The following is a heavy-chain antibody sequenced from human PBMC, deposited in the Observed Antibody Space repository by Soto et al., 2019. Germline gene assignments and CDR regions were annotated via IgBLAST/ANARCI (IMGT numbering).Heavy chain of an antibody. CDR3: VRGGSGATSADLFDA. Sequence: GGSLRLSCAASGFTFSSYEMNWVRQAPGKGLEWVSYISSSGSTIYYADSVKGRFTISRDNAKNSLYLQMNGLRAEDTAVYYCVRGGSGATSADLFDAWGQGTLVAASS. D-gene: IGHD3-10*01. J-gene: IGHJ3*01. CDR1: GFTFSSYE. V-gene: IGHV3-48*03. CDR2: ISSSGSTI.